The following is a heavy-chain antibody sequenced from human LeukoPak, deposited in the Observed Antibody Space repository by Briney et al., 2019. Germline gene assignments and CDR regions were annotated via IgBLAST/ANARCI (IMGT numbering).Heavy chain of an antibody. D-gene: IGHD3-10*01. CDR1: GFTFNSYA. V-gene: IGHV3-23*01. Sequence: GGSLRLSCAASGFTFNSYAMNWVRQAPGKGLEWVSAISGSGDTTYYADSVKGRFTISRDTSKNTLYLQMSSLRAEDTAVYYCAKEVAVRGVIIPLWGQGTLVTVSS. J-gene: IGHJ4*02. CDR2: ISGSGDTT. CDR3: AKEVAVRGVIIPL.